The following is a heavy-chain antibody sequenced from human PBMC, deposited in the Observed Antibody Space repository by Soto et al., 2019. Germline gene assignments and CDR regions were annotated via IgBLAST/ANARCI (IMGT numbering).Heavy chain of an antibody. CDR2: VNPNGEST. CDR1: GYSSSNYY. D-gene: IGHD2-21*02. V-gene: IGHV1-46*01. J-gene: IGHJ4*02. CDR3: ASVTTIWSN. Sequence: QVQVVQSGAEVKEPGASVKVSCKASGYSSSNYYTHWLRQAPGQGLEWMGIVNPNGESTNYAQRFQGRVALTRDTSTNTDYMELSRLTSDDTAIYFCASVTTIWSNWGQGTLVTVSS.